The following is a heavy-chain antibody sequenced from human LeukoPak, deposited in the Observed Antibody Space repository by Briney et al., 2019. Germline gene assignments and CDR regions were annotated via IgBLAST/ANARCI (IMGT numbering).Heavy chain of an antibody. J-gene: IGHJ1*01. CDR3: ARWGRGYYDSSGYYYASEYFQH. D-gene: IGHD3-22*01. CDR1: GFTVSSNY. CDR2: IYSGVST. Sequence: GGSLRLSCAASGFTVSSNYMSWVRQAPGKGLEWVSVIYSGVSTYYADCVKGRFTISRVNSKNTLYLQMNSLRAEDTAVYSCARWGRGYYDSSGYYYASEYFQHWGQGTLVTVSS. V-gene: IGHV3-66*02.